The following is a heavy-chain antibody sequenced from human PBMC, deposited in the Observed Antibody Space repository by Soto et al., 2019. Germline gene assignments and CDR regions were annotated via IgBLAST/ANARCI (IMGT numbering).Heavy chain of an antibody. Sequence: PSETLSLTCTVSGGPFPNGGYYWSWIRQEPGKGLEWIGYNHYSGDTSYNPFLRSRVTISTDTSKTQFSLRLRSVTSADAAVYYCARGDSQVFSVFDYWGQGMLVTVSS. D-gene: IGHD3-16*01. CDR2: NHYSGDT. CDR1: GGPFPNGGYY. CDR3: ARGDSQVFSVFDY. J-gene: IGHJ4*02. V-gene: IGHV4-31*03.